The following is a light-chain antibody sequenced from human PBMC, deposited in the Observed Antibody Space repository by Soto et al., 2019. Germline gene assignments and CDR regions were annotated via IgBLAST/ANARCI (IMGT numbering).Light chain of an antibody. Sequence: QSVLTQPPSVSGAPGQRVTISCTGSSSHIGAGYDVHWYQQLPGTAPKLLIYGNSNRPSGVPDRFSGSKSGTSASLAITGLQAEDEADYYCQSYDSSLSGYNYVFGTGTKVTVL. CDR1: SSHIGAGYD. CDR3: QSYDSSLSGYNYV. J-gene: IGLJ1*01. CDR2: GNS. V-gene: IGLV1-40*01.